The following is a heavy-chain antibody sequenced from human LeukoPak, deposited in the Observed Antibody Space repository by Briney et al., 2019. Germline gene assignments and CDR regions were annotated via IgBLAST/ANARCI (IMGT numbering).Heavy chain of an antibody. CDR3: ARVLSGRGSLYSYYYYMDV. CDR1: GFTFSSYW. V-gene: IGHV3-7*03. J-gene: IGHJ6*03. Sequence: GGSLRLSCAASGFTFSSYWMNWVRQAPGKGLEWVANIKQDGSEKFYMDSLKGRFTISRDNSKNTLYLQMNSLRAEDTAVYYCARVLSGRGSLYSYYYYMDVWGKGTTVTISS. D-gene: IGHD3-10*01. CDR2: IKQDGSEK.